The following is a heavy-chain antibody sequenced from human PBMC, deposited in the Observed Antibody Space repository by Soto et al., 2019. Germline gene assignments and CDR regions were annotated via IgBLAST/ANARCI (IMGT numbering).Heavy chain of an antibody. CDR3: ARASYCTGGGCYFDY. V-gene: IGHV1-8*01. D-gene: IGHD2-8*02. J-gene: IGHJ4*02. Sequence: QAQLVQSGAEVKKPGASVKVSCKTSEYTFTAYDLSWLRQAPGQGLEWMGWMNPHNGKTAYAQNFQGRITMTSAASIDTAYMELSSLRSEDTAVYSCARASYCTGGGCYFDYWGQGTLVTVSS. CDR2: MNPHNGKT. CDR1: EYTFTAYD.